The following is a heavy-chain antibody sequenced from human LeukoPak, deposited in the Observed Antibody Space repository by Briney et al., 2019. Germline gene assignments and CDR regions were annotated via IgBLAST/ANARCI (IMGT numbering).Heavy chain of an antibody. CDR1: GFPFSSYR. CDR2: IKQDGGEK. CDR3: AREDYYGSGNYVAWGGGFDV. D-gene: IGHD3-10*01. V-gene: IGHV3-7*01. J-gene: IGHJ6*02. Sequence: PGGSLRLSCAASGFPFSSYRMTWVRQAPGKGLEWVANIKQDGGEKYTISRDNAKNSVYLQMNSLRAEDTAVYYCAREDYYGSGNYVAWGGGFDVWGQGTTVTVSS.